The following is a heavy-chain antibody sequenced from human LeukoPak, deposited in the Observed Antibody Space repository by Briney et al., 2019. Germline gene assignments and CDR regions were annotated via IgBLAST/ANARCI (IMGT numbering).Heavy chain of an antibody. V-gene: IGHV3-7*01. CDR3: ATGGHLDY. CDR2: INEDGSEE. CDR1: GLTFRSFW. Sequence: GGSLRLSCVASGLTFRSFWITWARQAPGKGLEWVANINEDGSEENYVDSVKGRFTIARDNAKNSLSLQMNSLRAEDSAVYYCATGGHLDYWGQGTRVTVSS. D-gene: IGHD3-16*01. J-gene: IGHJ4*02.